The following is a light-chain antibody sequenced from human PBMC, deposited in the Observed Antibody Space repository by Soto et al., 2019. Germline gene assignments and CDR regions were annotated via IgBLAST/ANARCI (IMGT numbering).Light chain of an antibody. V-gene: IGKV1-12*01. CDR2: AAS. Sequence: DIQMTQSPSSASASVGDRVTITCRASQGISSWLAWYQHKPGKAPKLLIYAASSLQSGVPSRFSGSGSGTEFTLTISSLQPEDFATYYCQQANTFPWTFGQGTMVEIK. CDR1: QGISSW. J-gene: IGKJ1*01. CDR3: QQANTFPWT.